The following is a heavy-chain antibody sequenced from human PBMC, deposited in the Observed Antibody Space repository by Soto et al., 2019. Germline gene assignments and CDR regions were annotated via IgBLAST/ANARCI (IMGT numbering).Heavy chain of an antibody. J-gene: IGHJ6*02. D-gene: IGHD2-15*01. CDR3: ARDRGYCSGGSCYLDYYYGMDV. Sequence: PGGSLRLSCAASGFTFSSYGMHWVRQAPGKGLEWVAVIWYDGSNKYYADSVKGRFTISRDNSKNTLYLQMNSLRAEDTAVYYCARDRGYCSGGSCYLDYYYGMDVWGQGTTVTVSS. CDR1: GFTFSSYG. CDR2: IWYDGSNK. V-gene: IGHV3-33*01.